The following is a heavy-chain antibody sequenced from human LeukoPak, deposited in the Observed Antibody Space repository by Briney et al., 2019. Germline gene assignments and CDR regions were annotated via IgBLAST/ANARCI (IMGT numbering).Heavy chain of an antibody. CDR1: GYTFTSYG. CDR2: ISAYNGNT. V-gene: IGHV1-18*01. Sequence: GASVKVSCKASGYTFTSYGISWVRQAPGQGLEWMGWISAYNGNTNYAQKLQGRVTITAEKSTSTTYMELSSLRSEDTAVYYCARDFRPPNAGSGNCERMFDPWGQGTLVTVSS. J-gene: IGHJ5*02. CDR3: ARDFRPPNAGSGNCERMFDP. D-gene: IGHD3-10*01.